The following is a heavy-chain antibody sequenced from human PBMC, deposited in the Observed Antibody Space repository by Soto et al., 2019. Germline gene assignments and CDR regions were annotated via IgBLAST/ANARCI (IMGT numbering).Heavy chain of an antibody. J-gene: IGHJ6*02. V-gene: IGHV1-2*04. CDR1: GYTFTGYY. CDR3: ARGLGGDYVSLYYYYYGMDV. CDR2: INPNSGGP. D-gene: IGHD2-21*02. Sequence: QVQLVQSGAEVKKPGASVKVSCKASGYTFTGYYMHWVRQAPGQGLEWMGWINPNSGGPNYAQKLQGWLTMTRDTSISLAYMELSRLRSDGTAVYDCARGLGGDYVSLYYYYYGMDVWGQGTTVTVSS.